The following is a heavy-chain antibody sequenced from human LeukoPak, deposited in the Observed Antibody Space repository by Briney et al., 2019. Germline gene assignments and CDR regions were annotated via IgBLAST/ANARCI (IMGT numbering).Heavy chain of an antibody. J-gene: IGHJ4*02. CDR1: GFTFRDFW. CDR3: ARGRYFYDY. Sequence: AGSLRLSCAASGFTFRDFWMHWVRQAPGKGLVWVSRINSDGTSTIYADSVKGRLTISRDNAKNTLYLQMNSLRAEDTAVYYCARGRYFYDYWGQGTLVTVSS. V-gene: IGHV3-74*01. CDR2: INSDGTST. D-gene: IGHD3-9*01.